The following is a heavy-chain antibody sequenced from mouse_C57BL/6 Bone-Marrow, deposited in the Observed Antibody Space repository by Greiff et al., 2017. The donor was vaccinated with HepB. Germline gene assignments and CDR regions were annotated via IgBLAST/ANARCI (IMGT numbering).Heavy chain of an antibody. CDR2: IWSGGST. V-gene: IGHV2-2*01. D-gene: IGHD2-3*01. Sequence: QVHVKQSGPGLVQPSQSLSITCTVSGFSLTSYGVHWVHQSPGKGLEWLGVIWSGGSTDYNAAFISRLSISKDNSKSQVFFKMNSLQADDTAIYYCARNARWLLRFAYWGQGTPVTVSA. CDR1: GFSLTSYG. CDR3: ARNARWLLRFAY. J-gene: IGHJ3*01.